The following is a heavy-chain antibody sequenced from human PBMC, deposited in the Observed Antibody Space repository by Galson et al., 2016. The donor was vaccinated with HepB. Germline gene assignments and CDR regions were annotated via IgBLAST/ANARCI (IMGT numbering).Heavy chain of an antibody. CDR2: ISSSSSYI. J-gene: IGHJ3*02. CDR3: ARGVGWYYYDSSGYLDAFDI. D-gene: IGHD3-22*01. V-gene: IGHV3-21*01. Sequence: SLRLSCAASGFSFSSYSMNWVRQAPGKGLEWVSSISSSSSYIYYADSVKGRFTISRDNAKNSLHLQMNSLRAEDTAVYYCARGVGWYYYDSSGYLDAFDIWGQGTMVTVSS. CDR1: GFSFSSYS.